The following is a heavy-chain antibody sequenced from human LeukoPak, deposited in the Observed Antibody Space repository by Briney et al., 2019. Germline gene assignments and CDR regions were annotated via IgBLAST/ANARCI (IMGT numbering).Heavy chain of an antibody. J-gene: IGHJ4*02. V-gene: IGHV4-34*01. Sequence: PSETLSLTCAVYGGSFSGYYWSWIRQPPGKGLEWIGEINHSGGTNYNPTLKSRVTISVDTSKNQFSLKLSSVTAADTAVYYCARGRGAGSGSYIYWGQGTLVTVSS. CDR1: GGSFSGYY. D-gene: IGHD1-26*01. CDR2: INHSGGT. CDR3: ARGRGAGSGSYIY.